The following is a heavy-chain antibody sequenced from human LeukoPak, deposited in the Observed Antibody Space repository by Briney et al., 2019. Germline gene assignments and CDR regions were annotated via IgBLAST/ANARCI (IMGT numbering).Heavy chain of an antibody. CDR3: ARDCSSTSCYVYYYYYGMDV. J-gene: IGHJ6*02. CDR1: GFTFSSYG. Sequence: GGSLRLSCAASGFTFSSYGMHWVRQAPGKGLEWVAVIWYDGSNKYYADSVKGRYTISRDNSKNTLYLQMNSLRAEDTAVYYCARDCSSTSCYVYYYYYGMDVWGQGTTVTVSS. CDR2: IWYDGSNK. D-gene: IGHD2-2*01. V-gene: IGHV3-33*01.